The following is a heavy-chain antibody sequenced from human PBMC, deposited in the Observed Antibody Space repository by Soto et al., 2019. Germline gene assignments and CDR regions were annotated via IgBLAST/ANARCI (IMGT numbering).Heavy chain of an antibody. J-gene: IGHJ4*02. CDR1: GGSISSGDYY. CDR3: ARIRYFDWSPDY. D-gene: IGHD3-9*01. CDR2: IYYSGST. V-gene: IGHV4-61*08. Sequence: PSETLSLTCTVSGGSISSGDYYWSWIRQPPGKGLEWIGYIYYSGSTNYNPSLKSRVTISVDTSKNQFSLKLSSVTAADTAVYYCARIRYFDWSPDYWGQGTLVTVSS.